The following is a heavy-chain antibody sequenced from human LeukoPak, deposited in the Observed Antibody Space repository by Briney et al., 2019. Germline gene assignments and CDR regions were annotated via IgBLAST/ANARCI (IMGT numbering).Heavy chain of an antibody. V-gene: IGHV3-30*02. Sequence: GGSLRLSCAVSGSGFTFRGNGMHWVRQAPGKGLEWVAVIWYDGSKTYYADSVKGRFTISRDNSQNTLYLQMNSLRAEDTAVYYCAKAYSRYSSGWYFGDYWGQGTLVTVSS. CDR1: GSGFTFRGNG. CDR2: IWYDGSKT. CDR3: AKAYSRYSSGWYFGDY. D-gene: IGHD6-19*01. J-gene: IGHJ4*02.